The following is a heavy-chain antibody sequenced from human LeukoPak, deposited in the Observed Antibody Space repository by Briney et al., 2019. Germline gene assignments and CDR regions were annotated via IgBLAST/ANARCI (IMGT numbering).Heavy chain of an antibody. V-gene: IGHV3-21*01. CDR3: ASYLGLRYFDWYPPAFDY. D-gene: IGHD3-9*01. CDR1: GFNFNTYT. Sequence: GGSLRLSCVASGFNFNTYTMNWVRQAPGKGLEWVSSIGSRGLPIFYADSVKGRFTISRDNAKNSLYLQMNSLRAEDTAVYYCASYLGLRYFDWYPPAFDYWGQGTLVTVSS. CDR2: IGSRGLPI. J-gene: IGHJ4*02.